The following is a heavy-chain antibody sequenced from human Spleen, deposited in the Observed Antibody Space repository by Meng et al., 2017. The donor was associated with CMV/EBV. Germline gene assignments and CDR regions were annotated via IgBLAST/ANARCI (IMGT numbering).Heavy chain of an antibody. CDR3: ASLNAFDI. CDR2: ISSSSSTI. V-gene: IGHV3-48*01. Sequence: GESLKISCAASGFTFSSYSMNWVRQAPGKGLEWVSYISSSSSTIYYADSVKGRFTISRDNSKNTLYLQMNGLRAEDTAVYYCASLNAFDIWGQGTRVTVSS. CDR1: GFTFSSYS. J-gene: IGHJ3*02.